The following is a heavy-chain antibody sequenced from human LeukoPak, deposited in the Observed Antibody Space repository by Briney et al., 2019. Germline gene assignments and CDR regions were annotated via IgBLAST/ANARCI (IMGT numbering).Heavy chain of an antibody. CDR2: IEHDGSEK. Sequence: GGSLRLSCAASGFNINKYDMTWARQAPGKGLEWVANIEHDGSEKYYVDSVEGRFTISRDSAKNSVSLQMDSLRGEDTAVYYCVRALGSSSADYWGQGTLVTVSS. D-gene: IGHD6-6*01. J-gene: IGHJ4*02. V-gene: IGHV3-7*04. CDR1: GFNINKYD. CDR3: VRALGSSSADY.